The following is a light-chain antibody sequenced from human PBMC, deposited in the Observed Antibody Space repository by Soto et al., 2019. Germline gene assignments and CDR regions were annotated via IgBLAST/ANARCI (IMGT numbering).Light chain of an antibody. CDR3: LLSYTGPYV. CDR1: TGAVTNGHY. CDR2: APT. V-gene: IGLV7-46*01. Sequence: QAVVTQEPSLTVAPGGTVTVARGSSTGAVTNGHYPYWFQQKPGQAPRTLIYAPTQRPPPTPARSSGSVVGGKAALTFSGAQPEDEAAYYCLLSYTGPYVVGSATNVTVL. J-gene: IGLJ1*01.